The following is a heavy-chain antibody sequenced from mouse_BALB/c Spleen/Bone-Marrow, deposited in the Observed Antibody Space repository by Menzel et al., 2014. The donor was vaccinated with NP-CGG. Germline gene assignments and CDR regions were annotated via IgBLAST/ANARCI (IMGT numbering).Heavy chain of an antibody. CDR3: ARKGYGNCHYYAMDY. Sequence: VQLQQSGAELAKPGASVKMSCKASGYTFTSYWMDWIKQRPGQGLEWIGYINPSTGYTEYNQKFKDKATLTADKSSNTAYMQLSSVTSEDSAVYYCARKGYGNCHYYAMDYWGQGTSVTVSS. V-gene: IGHV1-7*01. J-gene: IGHJ4*01. D-gene: IGHD2-1*01. CDR1: GYTFTSYW. CDR2: INPSTGYT.